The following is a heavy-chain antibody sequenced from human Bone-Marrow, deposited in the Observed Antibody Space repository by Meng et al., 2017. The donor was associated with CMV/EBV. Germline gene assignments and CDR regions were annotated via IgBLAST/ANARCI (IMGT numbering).Heavy chain of an antibody. Sequence: GEPLKISCAASGFTFSSYWMHWVRQAPGKGLVWVSRINSDGSSTSYADSVKGRFTISRDNAKNTLYLQMNSLRAEDTAVYYCAREGVPAARYNWFDPWGQGTLVTVSS. J-gene: IGHJ5*02. CDR1: GFTFSSYW. CDR2: INSDGSST. CDR3: AREGVPAARYNWFDP. V-gene: IGHV3-74*01. D-gene: IGHD2-2*01.